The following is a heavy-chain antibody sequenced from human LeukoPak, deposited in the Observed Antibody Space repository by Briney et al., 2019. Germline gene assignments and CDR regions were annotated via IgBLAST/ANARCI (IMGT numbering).Heavy chain of an antibody. CDR2: LSGSGVST. Sequence: GGSLRLSCAASGFTFSIYAMSWVRQAPGKGLEWVSTLSGSGVSTYYADSVKGRFTISRDNSKNTLYRQMNSLRDEDTAVYYCAKEGGTRGYSYGHAFEYWGQGTLVTVSS. CDR3: AKEGGTRGYSYGHAFEY. V-gene: IGHV3-23*01. J-gene: IGHJ4*02. D-gene: IGHD5-18*01. CDR1: GFTFSIYA.